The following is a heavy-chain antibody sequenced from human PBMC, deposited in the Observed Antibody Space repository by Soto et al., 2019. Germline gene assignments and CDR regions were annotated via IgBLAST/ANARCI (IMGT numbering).Heavy chain of an antibody. Sequence: SVKVSCKASGGTFSIYAISCVLQSPVQWLEWMGGIIPIFGTANYAQKFQGRVTITADKSTSTAYMELSSLRSEDTAVYYCARGRDLILLWNPPTGFDYWGQGTLVTVSS. V-gene: IGHV1-69*06. CDR2: IIPIFGTA. D-gene: IGHD3-10*01. CDR1: GGTFSIYA. J-gene: IGHJ4*02. CDR3: ARGRDLILLWNPPTGFDY.